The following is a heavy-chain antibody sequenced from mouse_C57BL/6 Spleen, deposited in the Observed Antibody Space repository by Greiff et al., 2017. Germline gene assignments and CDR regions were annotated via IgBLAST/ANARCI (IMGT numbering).Heavy chain of an antibody. J-gene: IGHJ4*01. CDR2: IDPSDSET. CDR3: GRGGYYSNPLDC. V-gene: IGHV1-50*01. CDR1: GYTFTSYW. Sequence: QVQLQQPGAELVKPGASVKLSCKASGYTFTSYWMQWVKQRPGQGLEWIGGIDPSDSETNYNQKFKGKATLTVATSSSTAYMHLSSLTSADSAVYYCGRGGYYSNPLDCWGQGASVTVAS. D-gene: IGHD2-5*01.